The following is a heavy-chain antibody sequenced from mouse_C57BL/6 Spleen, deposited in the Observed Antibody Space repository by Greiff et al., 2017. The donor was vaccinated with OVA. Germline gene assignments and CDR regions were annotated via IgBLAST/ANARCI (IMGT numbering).Heavy chain of an antibody. J-gene: IGHJ2*01. Sequence: VKLMESGPELVKPGASVKISCKASGYAFSSSWMNWVKQRPGKGLEWIGRIYPGDGDTNYNGKFKGKATLTADKSSSTAYMQLSSLTSEDSAVYFCAREEGYYGSSPFDYWGQGTTLTVSS. CDR3: AREEGYYGSSPFDY. V-gene: IGHV1-82*01. CDR1: GYAFSSSW. D-gene: IGHD1-1*01. CDR2: IYPGDGDT.